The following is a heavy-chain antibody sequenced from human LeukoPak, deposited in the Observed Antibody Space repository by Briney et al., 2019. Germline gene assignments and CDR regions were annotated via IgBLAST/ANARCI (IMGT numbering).Heavy chain of an antibody. Sequence: PGRSLRLSCAASGFTFSSYGMHCVRQAPGKGLEWVAVIWYDGSNKYYADSVKGRFTISRDNSKNTLYLQMNSLRAEDTAVYYCARAGYCSGGSCYSDYYYYGMDVWGQGTTVTVSS. J-gene: IGHJ6*02. CDR2: IWYDGSNK. V-gene: IGHV3-33*01. CDR1: GFTFSSYG. D-gene: IGHD2-15*01. CDR3: ARAGYCSGGSCYSDYYYYGMDV.